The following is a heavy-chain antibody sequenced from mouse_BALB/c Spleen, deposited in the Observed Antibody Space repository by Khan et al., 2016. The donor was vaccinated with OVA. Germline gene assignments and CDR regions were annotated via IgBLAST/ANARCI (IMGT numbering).Heavy chain of an antibody. V-gene: IGHV9-4*02. Sequence: VESGPELKKPGETVRISCKASGYTFTNAGMQWVQKMPGKGLKWIGWINTHSGVPKYAEDFKGRFAFSLETSASTVYLQITNLKNEDTATYFCARGGAAYYRNDGGAMDYWGQGTSVTVAS. D-gene: IGHD2-14*01. CDR1: GYTFTNAG. CDR2: INTHSGVP. J-gene: IGHJ4*01. CDR3: ARGGAAYYRNDGGAMDY.